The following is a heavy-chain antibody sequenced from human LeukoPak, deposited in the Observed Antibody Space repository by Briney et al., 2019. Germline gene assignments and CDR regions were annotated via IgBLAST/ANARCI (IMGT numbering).Heavy chain of an antibody. CDR2: ISYDGSNK. V-gene: IGHV3-30-3*01. CDR1: GFTFSSYA. CDR3: ARDPLGGGWPLYYFDY. D-gene: IGHD2-15*01. Sequence: GGSLRLSCAASGFTFSSYAMHWVRQAPGKGLEWVAVISYDGSNKYYADSVKGRFTISRDNSKNTLYLQMNSLRAEDTAVYYCARDPLGGGWPLYYFDYWGQGTLVTVSS. J-gene: IGHJ4*02.